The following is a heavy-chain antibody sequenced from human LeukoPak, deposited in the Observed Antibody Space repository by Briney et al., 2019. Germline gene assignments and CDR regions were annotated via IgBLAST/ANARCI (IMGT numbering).Heavy chain of an antibody. V-gene: IGHV3-33*03. D-gene: IGHD2-2*03. CDR1: GFTFSSYG. CDR3: AKDLTWMLGRFDS. J-gene: IGHJ4*02. CDR2: IWFNGDSK. Sequence: GGSLRLSCAASGFTFSSYGMHWVRQAPGKGLEWVAVIWFNGDSKYYADSVKGRFTISRDNSKNTLYLQMNSLRAEDTAVYYCAKDLTWMLGRFDSWGQEALVTVSS.